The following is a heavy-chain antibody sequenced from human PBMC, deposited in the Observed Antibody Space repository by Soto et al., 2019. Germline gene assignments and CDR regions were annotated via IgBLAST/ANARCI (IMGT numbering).Heavy chain of an antibody. CDR2: VYYRGST. Sequence: SETLSLTCVVFGGSISTTHYWNWIRQPPGKGLEWIGHVYYRGSTIYNPALRGRVTISVDTSKNQFSMNLTSLTAADTAVYYCARSLPYSSSWSTVGFDPWGQGTLVTVSS. CDR1: GGSISTTHY. CDR3: ARSLPYSSSWSTVGFDP. J-gene: IGHJ5*02. D-gene: IGHD6-13*01. V-gene: IGHV4-59*11.